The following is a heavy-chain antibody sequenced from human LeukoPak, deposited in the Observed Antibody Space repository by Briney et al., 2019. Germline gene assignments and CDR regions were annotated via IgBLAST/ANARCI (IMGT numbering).Heavy chain of an antibody. Sequence: GRSLRLSCAASGFTFSSYGMQWVRQARGKGLEWVAVIWYEGSNKYYADSVKGRFTISRDNSKNTLYLQMNSLRAEDTAVYYFAKDVWGGYNDYWGQGTLVTVSS. CDR3: AKDVWGGYNDY. CDR2: IWYEGSNK. CDR1: GFTFSSYG. J-gene: IGHJ4*02. D-gene: IGHD3-3*01. V-gene: IGHV3-33*06.